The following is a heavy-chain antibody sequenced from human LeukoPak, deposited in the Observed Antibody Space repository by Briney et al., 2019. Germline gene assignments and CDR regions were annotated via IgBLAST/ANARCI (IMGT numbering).Heavy chain of an antibody. CDR3: AKTGDSSGYYYGVDY. CDR2: ISGSGGST. CDR1: GFTFSSYA. Sequence: PGGSLRLSCAASGFTFSSYAMSWVRQAPGKGLEWVSAISGSGGSTYYADSVKGRFTIPRDNSKNTLYLQMNSLRAEDTAVYYCAKTGDSSGYYYGVDYWGQGTLVTVSS. V-gene: IGHV3-23*01. D-gene: IGHD3-22*01. J-gene: IGHJ4*02.